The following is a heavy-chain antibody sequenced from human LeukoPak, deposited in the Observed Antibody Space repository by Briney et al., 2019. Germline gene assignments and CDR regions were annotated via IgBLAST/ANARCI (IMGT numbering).Heavy chain of an antibody. J-gene: IGHJ6*02. Sequence: SETLSLTCAVYGGSFSGYYWSWVRQPPGKGLEWIVEINHSGSTNYNPSLKSRVTISVDTSKNQFSLKLSSVTAADTAVYYCARGLSLAARPQTTNYYYYGMDVWGQGTTVTVSS. CDR3: ARGLSLAARPQTTNYYYYGMDV. D-gene: IGHD6-6*01. CDR2: INHSGST. V-gene: IGHV4-34*01. CDR1: GGSFSGYY.